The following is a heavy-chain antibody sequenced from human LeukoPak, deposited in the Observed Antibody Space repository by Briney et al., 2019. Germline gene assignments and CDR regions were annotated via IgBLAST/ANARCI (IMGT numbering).Heavy chain of an antibody. J-gene: IGHJ4*02. V-gene: IGHV1-69*04. CDR3: ARERGYDSSGYYDY. CDR2: IIPILGIA. Sequence: SVKVSCKASGGTFSSYAISWVRQAPGQGLEWMGRIIPILGIANYAQKFQGRVTITADKFTSTAYMELSSLRSEDTAVYYCARERGYDSSGYYDYWGQGTLVTVSS. CDR1: GGTFSSYA. D-gene: IGHD3-22*01.